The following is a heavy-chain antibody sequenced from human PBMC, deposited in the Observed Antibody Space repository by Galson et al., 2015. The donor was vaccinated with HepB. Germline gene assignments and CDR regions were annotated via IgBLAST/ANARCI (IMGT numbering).Heavy chain of an antibody. Sequence: QSGAEVKKPGESLRISCKGSGYSFTSYWISWVRQMPGKGLEWMGRIDPSDSYTNYSPSFQGHVTISADKSISTAYLQWSSLKASDTAMYYCARPMTTVTHYYYYGMDVWGQGTTVTVSS. CDR1: GYSFTSYW. CDR2: IDPSDSYT. J-gene: IGHJ6*02. D-gene: IGHD4-11*01. CDR3: ARPMTTVTHYYYYGMDV. V-gene: IGHV5-10-1*01.